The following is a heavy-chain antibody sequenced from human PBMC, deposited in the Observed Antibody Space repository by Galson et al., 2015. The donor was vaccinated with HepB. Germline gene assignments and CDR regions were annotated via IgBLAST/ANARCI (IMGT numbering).Heavy chain of an antibody. CDR1: GFMFSACG. CDR2: IWLDGRNK. J-gene: IGHJ6*02. CDR3: ARKSYGWSPRDYYYYGMDV. Sequence: SLRLSCAASGFMFSACGMHWVRQAPGKGLEWLAVIWLDGRNKYYADSVKGRFTVSRDNSKNTLYLQMDSLSVEDTAVYYCARKSYGWSPRDYYYYGMDVWGHGTTVSVS. D-gene: IGHD3-16*01. V-gene: IGHV3-33*01.